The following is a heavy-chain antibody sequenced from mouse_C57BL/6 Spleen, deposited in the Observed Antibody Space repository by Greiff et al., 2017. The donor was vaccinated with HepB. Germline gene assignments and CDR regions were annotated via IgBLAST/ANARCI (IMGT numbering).Heavy chain of an antibody. V-gene: IGHV5-17*01. J-gene: IGHJ3*01. Sequence: EVMLVESGGGLVKPGGSLKLSCAASGFTFSDYGMHWVRQAPEKGLEWVAYISSGSSTIYYADTVKGRCTISRDNAKNTLFLQMTSLRSEDTAMYYCARGGYGSTSWFAYWGQGTLVTVSA. CDR1: GFTFSDYG. CDR2: ISSGSSTI. D-gene: IGHD1-1*01. CDR3: ARGGYGSTSWFAY.